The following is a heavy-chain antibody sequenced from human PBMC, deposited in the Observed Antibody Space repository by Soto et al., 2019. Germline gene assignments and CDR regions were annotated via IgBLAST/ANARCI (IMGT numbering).Heavy chain of an antibody. V-gene: IGHV4-4*02. CDR3: ARDFTVGAMQIVVSYNWFDP. D-gene: IGHD3-16*01. Sequence: PSETLSLTCAVSGGSISSSNWWSWVRQPPGKGLEWIGEIYHSGSTNYNPSLKSRVTISVDKSKNQFSLKLSSVTAADTAVYYCARDFTVGAMQIVVSYNWFDPRGQGTLVTVSS. J-gene: IGHJ5*02. CDR2: IYHSGST. CDR1: GGSISSSNW.